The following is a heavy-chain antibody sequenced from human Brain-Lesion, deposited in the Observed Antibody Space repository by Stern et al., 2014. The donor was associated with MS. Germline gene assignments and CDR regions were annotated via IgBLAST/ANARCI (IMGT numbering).Heavy chain of an antibody. V-gene: IGHV4-4*02. J-gene: IGHJ3*02. D-gene: IGHD1-14*01. Sequence: VQLVESGPGLVKPSGTLSLTCAVSGGSISSSNWRSWVRQSPGKGLEGIGEIYHSGGTKYSPSFESRVIISVDKSKNQFSLKLSYVTAADTAVYYCARELPDLNAFDIWGQGTMVTVSS. CDR1: GGSISSSNW. CDR2: IYHSGGT. CDR3: ARELPDLNAFDI.